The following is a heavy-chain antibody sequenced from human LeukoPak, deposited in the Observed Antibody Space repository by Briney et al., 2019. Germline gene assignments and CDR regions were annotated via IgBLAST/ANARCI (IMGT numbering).Heavy chain of an antibody. J-gene: IGHJ5*02. CDR3: ARDKVGVRITIFGVVENWFDP. CDR2: IYTLGST. CDR1: GGYISSAY. D-gene: IGHD3-3*01. Sequence: SETLSLTCTVSGGYISSAYWSWIRQSAGKGLEWIGRIYTLGSTNYNPSLKSRVTMSLDTSKNQFSLKLSSVTAADTAVYYCARDKVGVRITIFGVVENWFDPWGQGTLVTVSS. V-gene: IGHV4-4*07.